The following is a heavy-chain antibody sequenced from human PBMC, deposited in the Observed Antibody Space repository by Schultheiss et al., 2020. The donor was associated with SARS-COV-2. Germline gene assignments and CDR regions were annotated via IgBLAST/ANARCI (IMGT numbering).Heavy chain of an antibody. CDR3: AKDLVRRLSFDY. CDR1: GFTFSSYA. CDR2: ISNDGSNK. D-gene: IGHD1-1*01. Sequence: GGSLRLSCAASGFTFSSYAMHWVRQAPGKGLEWVAVISNDGSNKYYADSVKGRFTISRDNSKNTLYLQMNSLRAEDTAVYYCAKDLVRRLSFDYWGQGTLVTVSS. V-gene: IGHV3-30*04. J-gene: IGHJ4*02.